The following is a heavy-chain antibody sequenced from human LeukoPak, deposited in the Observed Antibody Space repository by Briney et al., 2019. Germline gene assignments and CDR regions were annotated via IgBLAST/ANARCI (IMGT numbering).Heavy chain of an antibody. CDR3: ARAPLLANYYDSSGYDY. V-gene: IGHV3-33*01. CDR1: GFTFSSYG. CDR2: ILYDGSNK. J-gene: IGHJ4*02. D-gene: IGHD3-22*01. Sequence: QPGRSLRLSCAASGFTFSSYGMHWVRQAPGKGLEWVAVILYDGSNKYYADSVKGRFTISRDNSKNTLYLQMNSLRAEDTAVYYCARAPLLANYYDSSGYDYWGQGTLVTVSS.